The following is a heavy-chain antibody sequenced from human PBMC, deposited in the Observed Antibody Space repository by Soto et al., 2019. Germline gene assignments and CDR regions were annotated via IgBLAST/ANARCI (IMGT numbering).Heavy chain of an antibody. J-gene: IGHJ4*02. Sequence: PVGSMRLACAASGFTFSSYWMHWVRQAPGKGLVWVSHIHGDGSTTSYADSVKGRFTISRDNAKNVLYLQMNSLIAEDTAVYYCARFTGFWSAIDYWGLGSLVTVS. D-gene: IGHD3-3*01. CDR3: ARFTGFWSAIDY. CDR1: GFTFSSYW. CDR2: IHGDGSTT. V-gene: IGHV3-74*01.